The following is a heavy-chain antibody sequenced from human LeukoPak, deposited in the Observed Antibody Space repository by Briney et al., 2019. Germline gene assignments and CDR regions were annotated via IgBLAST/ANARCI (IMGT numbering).Heavy chain of an antibody. D-gene: IGHD3-3*01. CDR3: ARGEEYYDFWSGYYLTADFDY. CDR1: GYTFTGYY. CDR2: INPNSGGT. Sequence: GASVKVSCKASGYTFTGYYMHWVRQAPGQGLEWMGWINPNSGGTNYAQKFQGRVTITADESTSTAYMELSSLRSEDTAVYYCARGEEYYDFWSGYYLTADFDYGGQGTLVTVSS. V-gene: IGHV1-2*02. J-gene: IGHJ4*02.